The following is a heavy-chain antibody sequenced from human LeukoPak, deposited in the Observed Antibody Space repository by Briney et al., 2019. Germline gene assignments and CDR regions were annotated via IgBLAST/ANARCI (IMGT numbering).Heavy chain of an antibody. V-gene: IGHV3-74*01. J-gene: IGHJ4*02. Sequence: GGSLRLSCAASGFTFSSYWMHWVRQAPGKGLVWVSRIYSDGSSTNYADSVKGRFTISRDNAKNTLYLQMNSLRAEDTVVYYCARGDYFDYWGQGTLVTVSS. CDR3: ARGDYFDY. CDR1: GFTFSSYW. CDR2: IYSDGSST.